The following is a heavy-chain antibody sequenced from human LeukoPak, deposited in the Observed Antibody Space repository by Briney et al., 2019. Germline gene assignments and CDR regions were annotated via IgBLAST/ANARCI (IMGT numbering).Heavy chain of an antibody. D-gene: IGHD4-11*01. CDR3: ARHPHDDYRGVDYYYMDV. J-gene: IGHJ6*03. V-gene: IGHV4-4*09. CDR1: GGSISSYY. CDR2: IYTSGST. Sequence: SETLSLTCTVSGGSISSYYWSWIRQPPGKGLEWIGYIYTSGSTNYNPSLKSRVTISVDTSKNQFSLKLSSVTAADTVVYYCARHPHDDYRGVDYYYMDVWGKGTTVTVSS.